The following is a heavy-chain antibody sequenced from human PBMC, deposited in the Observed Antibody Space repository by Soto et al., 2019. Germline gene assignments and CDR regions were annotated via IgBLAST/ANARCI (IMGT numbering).Heavy chain of an antibody. D-gene: IGHD6-13*01. Sequence: GASVKVSCKASGYTFTSYGISWARQAPGQGLEWMGWISAYNGNTNYAQKLQGRVTMTTDTSTSTAYMELRSLRSDDTAVYYCARDKRIAAAGPFDYWGQGTLVTVSS. CDR1: GYTFTSYG. J-gene: IGHJ4*02. CDR2: ISAYNGNT. CDR3: ARDKRIAAAGPFDY. V-gene: IGHV1-18*01.